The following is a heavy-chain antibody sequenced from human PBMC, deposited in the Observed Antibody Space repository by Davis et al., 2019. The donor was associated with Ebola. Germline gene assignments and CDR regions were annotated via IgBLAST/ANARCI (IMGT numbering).Heavy chain of an antibody. Sequence: ASVTVSCKATGYTFPGYYIHWVRQAPGHGLEWMGWINPHSGGANYAQKFQGWVTMTRDTSISTAYMELNSLRAEDTAVYYCVRELSCSSTSCFYYYYYGMDVWGQGTTVTVSS. CDR3: VRELSCSSTSCFYYYYYGMDV. J-gene: IGHJ6*02. D-gene: IGHD2-2*01. CDR2: INPHSGGA. CDR1: GYTFPGYY. V-gene: IGHV1-2*04.